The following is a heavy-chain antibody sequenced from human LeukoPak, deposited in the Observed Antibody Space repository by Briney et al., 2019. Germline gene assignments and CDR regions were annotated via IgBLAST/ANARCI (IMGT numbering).Heavy chain of an antibody. CDR3: ADGYSYDKYILDY. V-gene: IGHV1-69*06. CDR2: IIPIFGTA. J-gene: IGHJ4*02. CDR1: GGTFSSYA. Sequence: VASVKVSCKASGGTFSSYAISWVRQAPGQGLEWMGGIIPIFGTANYAQKFQGRVTITADKSTSTAYMELSSLRSEDTAVYYCADGYSYDKYILDYWGQGTLVTVSS. D-gene: IGHD5-18*01.